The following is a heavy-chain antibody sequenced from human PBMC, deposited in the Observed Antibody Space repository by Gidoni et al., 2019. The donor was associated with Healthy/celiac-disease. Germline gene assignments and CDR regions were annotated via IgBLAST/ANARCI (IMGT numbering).Heavy chain of an antibody. D-gene: IGHD3-10*01. V-gene: IGHV1-2*02. CDR3: ARKLSGGYNWFDP. J-gene: IGHJ5*02. CDR1: GYTSTGYY. Sequence: QVQLVQSGAEVKTPGASVKVSCKASGYTSTGYYMHWVRQAPGQGLEWMGWINPNSGGTNYAQKFQGRVTMTRDTSISTAYMELSRLRSDDTAVYYCARKLSGGYNWFDPWGQGTLVTVSS. CDR2: INPNSGGT.